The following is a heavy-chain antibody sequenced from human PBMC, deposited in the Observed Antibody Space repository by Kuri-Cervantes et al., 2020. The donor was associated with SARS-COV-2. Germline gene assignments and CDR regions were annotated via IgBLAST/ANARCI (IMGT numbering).Heavy chain of an antibody. J-gene: IGHJ3*02. V-gene: IGHV4-61*02. D-gene: IGHD5-24*01. Sequence: LRLSCTVSGGSISSGSYYWSWIRQPAGKGLEWIGRIYTSGSTNYNPSLKSRVTISVDTSKNQFSLELSSVTAADTAVDYCARVRRWLQSNDAFDIWGQGTMVTVSS. CDR3: ARVRRWLQSNDAFDI. CDR1: GGSISSGSYY. CDR2: IYTSGST.